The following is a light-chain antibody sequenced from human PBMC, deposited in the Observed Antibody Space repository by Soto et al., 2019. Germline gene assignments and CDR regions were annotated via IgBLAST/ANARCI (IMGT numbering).Light chain of an antibody. CDR3: QHFGSSPT. V-gene: IGKV3-20*01. J-gene: IGKJ4*01. CDR2: GAS. CDR1: QSVSSSY. Sequence: IVFTQSQGTLSLSPGERATLSCRASQSVSSSYLAWYQQKPGQAPRLLIYGASSRATGIPDRFSGSGSGTDFTLTISRLEPADFAVYYCQHFGSSPTFGGGTKVDIK.